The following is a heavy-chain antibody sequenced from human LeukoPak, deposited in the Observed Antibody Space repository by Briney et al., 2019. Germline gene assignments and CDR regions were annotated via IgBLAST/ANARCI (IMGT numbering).Heavy chain of an antibody. CDR2: INHSGST. CDR1: GGSFSGYY. Sequence: SETLSLTCAVYGGSFSGYYWSWIRQPPGKGLEWIGEINHSGSTNYNPSLKSRVTISVDTSKNQFSLKLSSVTAADTAVYYCARTRYYSNWFDPWGQGTLVTVSS. J-gene: IGHJ5*02. D-gene: IGHD3-10*01. CDR3: ARTRYYSNWFDP. V-gene: IGHV4-34*01.